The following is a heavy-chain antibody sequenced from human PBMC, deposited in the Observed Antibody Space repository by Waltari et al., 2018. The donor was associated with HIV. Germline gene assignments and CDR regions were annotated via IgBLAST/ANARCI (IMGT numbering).Heavy chain of an antibody. CDR1: GGSVSSGSYY. V-gene: IGHV4-61*01. J-gene: IGHJ4*02. D-gene: IGHD3-10*01. CDR3: ASAKRGVIIGASNLFDY. Sequence: QVQLQESGPGLVKPSETLSLTCTVSGGSVSSGSYYWSWIRQPPGKGLEWIGYIYYRGSTNYNPSLQSRVTISVDTSKNQFSLKLSSVTAADTAVYYCASAKRGVIIGASNLFDYWGQGTLVTVSS. CDR2: IYYRGST.